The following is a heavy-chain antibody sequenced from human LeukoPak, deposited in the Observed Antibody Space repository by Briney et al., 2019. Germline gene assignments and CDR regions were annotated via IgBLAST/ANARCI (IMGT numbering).Heavy chain of an antibody. V-gene: IGHV3-53*01. CDR2: ISGGGKT. CDR3: ARGGTSTWYFDS. J-gene: IGHJ4*02. Sequence: GGSLRLSCAASGFTVSSNYMSWVRQAPGKGLEWVSVISGGGKTDYADSVKGRFTISRDNSKNTLYLQMNSLRAEDTALYYCARGGTSTWYFDSWGQGTLVTVSS. D-gene: IGHD6-13*01. CDR1: GFTVSSNY.